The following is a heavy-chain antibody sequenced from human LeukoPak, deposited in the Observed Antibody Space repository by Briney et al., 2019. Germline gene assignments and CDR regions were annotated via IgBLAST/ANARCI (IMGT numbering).Heavy chain of an antibody. CDR3: VRGDTRDY. D-gene: IGHD3-16*01. CDR2: INSAGSTT. CDR1: GFTFSDST. Sequence: GGSLRLSCAASGFTFSDSTMNWVRQASGKGLEWVASINSAGSTTHYADSVKGRLTISRDNARNSLYLQLNSLRGEDTAVYYCVRGDTRDYWGQGTLVTVSS. J-gene: IGHJ4*02. V-gene: IGHV3-21*01.